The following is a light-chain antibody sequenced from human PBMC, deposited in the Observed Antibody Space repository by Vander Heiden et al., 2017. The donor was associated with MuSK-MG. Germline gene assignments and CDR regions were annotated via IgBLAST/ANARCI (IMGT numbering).Light chain of an antibody. CDR2: WAS. V-gene: IGKV4-1*01. CDR1: QSVLYSSKNKNY. J-gene: IGKJ2*01. CDR3: QQLYNTGQYT. Sequence: DIVMTQSPDSLAVSLGERATINCKSSQSVLYSSKNKNYLAWYQQKPGQPPKLLIYWASTRESGVPDRFSGSGYGTDFTLTISSLQAEDVAVYYCQQLYNTGQYTFGQGTKMEIK.